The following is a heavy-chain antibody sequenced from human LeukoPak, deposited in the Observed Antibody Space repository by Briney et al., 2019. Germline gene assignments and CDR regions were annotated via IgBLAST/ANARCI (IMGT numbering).Heavy chain of an antibody. D-gene: IGHD4-23*01. V-gene: IGHV3-23*01. CDR3: AKDTVVGTTANLFDY. Sequence: PGGSLRLSCAASGFTFSSQAMSWVRQAPGKGLEWVSVISGSGGSTYYADSVKGRFTISRDNSKNTLYLQMNSLRAEDTAVYYCAKDTVVGTTANLFDYWSQGTLVTVSS. CDR1: GFTFSSQA. J-gene: IGHJ4*02. CDR2: ISGSGGST.